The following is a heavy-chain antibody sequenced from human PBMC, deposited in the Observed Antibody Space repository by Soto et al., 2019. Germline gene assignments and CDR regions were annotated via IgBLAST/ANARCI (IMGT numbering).Heavy chain of an antibody. V-gene: IGHV4-39*01. CDR2: IYYSGST. CDR3: LGYYDSSGYLSDY. J-gene: IGHJ4*02. Sequence: SETLSLTCTVSCGSISSSSYYWGWIRQPPGKGLEWIGSIYYSGSTYYNPSLKSRVTISVDTSKNQFSLKLSSVTAADTALYYCLGYYDSSGYLSDYWGQGTLVTVSS. D-gene: IGHD3-22*01. CDR1: CGSISSSSYY.